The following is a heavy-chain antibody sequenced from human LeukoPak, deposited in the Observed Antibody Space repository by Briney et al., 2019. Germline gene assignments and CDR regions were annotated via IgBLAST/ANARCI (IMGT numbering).Heavy chain of an antibody. V-gene: IGHV4-59*08. CDR3: ARVTLVSGSDYIRDY. CDR2: IYYSGST. CDR1: GGSISSYY. D-gene: IGHD4-11*01. J-gene: IGHJ4*02. Sequence: SETLSLTCTVSGGSISSYYWSWIRQPPGKGLGGMGYIYYSGSTNYNPSLKSRVTISVDTSKNQFSLKLSSVTAADTAVFYCARVTLVSGSDYIRDYWGQGTLVTVSS.